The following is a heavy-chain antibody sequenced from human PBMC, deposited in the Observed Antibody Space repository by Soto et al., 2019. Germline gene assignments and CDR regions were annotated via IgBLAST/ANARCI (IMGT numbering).Heavy chain of an antibody. CDR3: AKYPHQLIVYFAY. V-gene: IGHV3-23*01. Sequence: GSLRLSCAASEFTFSNYAMSWVRQAPGKGLEWVSSISDNGGTTYYADSVKGRFTISRDNSKNTLYLQMNSLRAEDTAVYYCAKYPHQLIVYFAYCGQGTQVTVSS. D-gene: IGHD2-2*01. CDR2: ISDNGGTT. J-gene: IGHJ4*02. CDR1: EFTFSNYA.